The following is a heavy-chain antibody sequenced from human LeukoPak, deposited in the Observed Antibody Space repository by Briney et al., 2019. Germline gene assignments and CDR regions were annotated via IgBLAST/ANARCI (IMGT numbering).Heavy chain of an antibody. CDR1: GYTFTGYY. J-gene: IGHJ4*02. V-gene: IGHV1-2*02. CDR3: ARDQIDYYDSSGYRDPVSGWSVGY. Sequence: GASVKVSCKASGYTFTGYYMHWVRQAPGQGLEWMGWINPNSGGTNYAQKFQGRVTMTRDMSTSTVYMELSSLRSEDTAVYYCARDQIDYYDSSGYRDPVSGWSVGYWGQGTLVTVSS. D-gene: IGHD3-22*01. CDR2: INPNSGGT.